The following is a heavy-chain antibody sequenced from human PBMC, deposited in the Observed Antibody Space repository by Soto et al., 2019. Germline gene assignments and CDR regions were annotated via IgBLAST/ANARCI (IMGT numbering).Heavy chain of an antibody. CDR1: GASISYGGFS. Sequence: SETLSLTCTVSGASISYGGFSWSWIRQSPGKGLEWIGYISHLESTYFHPSFKSRLTMSIDRTRNQFSLKLSSVTAADMAVYYCARGGGYDSFDYWGQGVLVTVPS. J-gene: IGHJ4*02. CDR3: ARGGGYDSFDY. CDR2: ISHLEST. D-gene: IGHD5-12*01. V-gene: IGHV4-30-2*06.